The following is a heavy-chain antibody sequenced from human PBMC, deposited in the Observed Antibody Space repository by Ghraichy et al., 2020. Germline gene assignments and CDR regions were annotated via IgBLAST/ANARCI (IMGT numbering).Heavy chain of an antibody. J-gene: IGHJ6*02. Sequence: ASVKVSCKASGYTFTSYGISWVRQAPGQGLEWMGWISAYNGNTNYAQKLQGRVTMTTDTSTSTAYMELRSLRSDDTAVYYCARERHYYDSSGLYFPNYYYGMDVWGQGTTVTVSS. CDR1: GYTFTSYG. V-gene: IGHV1-18*01. CDR2: ISAYNGNT. CDR3: ARERHYYDSSGLYFPNYYYGMDV. D-gene: IGHD3-22*01.